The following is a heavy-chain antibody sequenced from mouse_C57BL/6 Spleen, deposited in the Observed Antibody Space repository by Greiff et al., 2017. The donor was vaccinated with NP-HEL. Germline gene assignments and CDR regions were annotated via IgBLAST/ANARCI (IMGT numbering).Heavy chain of an antibody. D-gene: IGHD2-3*01. J-gene: IGHJ3*01. Sequence: QVQLQQPGAELVKPGASVKMSCKASGYTFTSYWITWVKQRPGQGLEWIGDIYPGSGSTNYNEKFKSKATLTVDTSSSTAYMQLSSLTSEDSAVYYCARRGGYDGYIFAYWGQGTLVTVSA. CDR2: IYPGSGST. V-gene: IGHV1-55*01. CDR3: ARRGGYDGYIFAY. CDR1: GYTFTSYW.